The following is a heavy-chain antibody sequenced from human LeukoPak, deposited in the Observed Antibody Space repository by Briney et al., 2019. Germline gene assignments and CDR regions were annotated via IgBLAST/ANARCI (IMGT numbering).Heavy chain of an antibody. CDR3: ARKTDNSFDY. CDR2: IFPSDYDT. Sequence: GESLKISCQGSGYSFSNYWIGWVRQMPGKGLEWMGMIFPSDYDTRYGPSFQGQVTISADKSISTAYLQWSSLKASDTAKYYCARKTDNSFDYWGQGTLVTVSS. CDR1: GYSFSNYW. J-gene: IGHJ4*02. V-gene: IGHV5-51*01.